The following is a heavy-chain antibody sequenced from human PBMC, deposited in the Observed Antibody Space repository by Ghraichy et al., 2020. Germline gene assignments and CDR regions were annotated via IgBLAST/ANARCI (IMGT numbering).Heavy chain of an antibody. Sequence: GGSLRLACSASGFTFNRHAMTWVRQAPGKGLAWVSSISGGGETTFYADSVKGRFTISRDNSKNTLYLQMHSLRADDTAIYYCATDPDFTYNWSDDDFWGQGPLVTVSS. CDR1: GFTFNRHA. J-gene: IGHJ4*02. D-gene: IGHD1-20*01. CDR2: ISGGGETT. V-gene: IGHV3-23*01. CDR3: ATDPDFTYNWSDDDF.